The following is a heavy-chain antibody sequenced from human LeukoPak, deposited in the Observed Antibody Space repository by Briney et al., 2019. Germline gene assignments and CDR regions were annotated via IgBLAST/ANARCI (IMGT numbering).Heavy chain of an antibody. CDR1: GFTFSNYG. Sequence: GGSLRLSCAVSGFTFSNYGMHWVRQAPGKGLEWVAIISYDGSNKYYADSVKGRFTISRDNSKNTLYLQMNSLRAEDTAVYYCAKDPYYYGSGSYNYFGYWGQGTLVTVSS. D-gene: IGHD3-10*01. CDR2: ISYDGSNK. CDR3: AKDPYYYGSGSYNYFGY. J-gene: IGHJ4*02. V-gene: IGHV3-30*18.